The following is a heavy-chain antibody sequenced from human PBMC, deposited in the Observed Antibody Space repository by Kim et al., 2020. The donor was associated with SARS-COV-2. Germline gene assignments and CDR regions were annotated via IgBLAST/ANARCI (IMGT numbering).Heavy chain of an antibody. CDR1: GGTFSSYA. CDR2: IIPIFGTA. Sequence: SVKVSCKASGGTFSSYAISWVRQAPGQGLEWMGGIIPIFGTANYAQKFQGRVTITADESTSTAYMELSSLRSEDTAVYYCARDKGPRELFQQTINPDAFDIWGQGTMVTVSS. CDR3: ARDKGPRELFQQTINPDAFDI. V-gene: IGHV1-69*13. D-gene: IGHD3-10*01. J-gene: IGHJ3*02.